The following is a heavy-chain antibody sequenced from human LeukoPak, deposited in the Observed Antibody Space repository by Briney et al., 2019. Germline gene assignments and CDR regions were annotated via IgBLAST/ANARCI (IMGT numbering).Heavy chain of an antibody. CDR1: GFTVSSNY. V-gene: IGHV3-53*01. CDR2: IYSGGST. D-gene: IGHD2-2*01. Sequence: GGSLRLSCAASGFTVSSNYMSWVRQAPGKGLEWVSVIYSGGSTYYADSVKGRFTISRDNSKNTLSLQMNSLRAEDTAVYYCAREGSYCSSTSCFSGWFDPWGQGTLVTVSS. CDR3: AREGSYCSSTSCFSGWFDP. J-gene: IGHJ5*02.